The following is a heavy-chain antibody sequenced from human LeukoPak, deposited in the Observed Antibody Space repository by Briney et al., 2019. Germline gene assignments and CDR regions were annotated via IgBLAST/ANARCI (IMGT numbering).Heavy chain of an antibody. CDR3: ARERAYYDFWSGQTNWFDP. V-gene: IGHV1-2*02. D-gene: IGHD3-3*01. CDR2: INPNSGGT. J-gene: IGHJ5*02. CDR1: GYTFTGYY. Sequence: ASVEVSCKASGYTFTGYYMHWVRQAPGQGLEWMGWINPNSGGTDYAQKFQGRVTMTRDTSISTAYMELSRLRSDDTAVYYCARERAYYDFWSGQTNWFDPWGQGTLVTVSS.